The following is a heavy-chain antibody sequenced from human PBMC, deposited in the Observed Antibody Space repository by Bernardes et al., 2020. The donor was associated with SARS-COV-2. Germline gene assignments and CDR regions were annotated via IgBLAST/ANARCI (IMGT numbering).Heavy chain of an antibody. CDR1: GFTFSSYW. CDR3: ARGIRILAIDY. Sequence: GGSLRLSCAASGFTFSSYWMHWVRQAPGKGLVWVSRINGDGSSTSYADSVKGRFTFSRDNAKNTLYLQMNSLRAEDTAVYYCARGIRILAIDYWGQGTLVTVSS. V-gene: IGHV3-74*01. D-gene: IGHD5-12*01. CDR2: INGDGSST. J-gene: IGHJ4*02.